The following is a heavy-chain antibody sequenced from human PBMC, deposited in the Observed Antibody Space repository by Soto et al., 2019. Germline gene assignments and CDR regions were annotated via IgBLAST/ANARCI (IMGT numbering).Heavy chain of an antibody. V-gene: IGHV3-9*01. CDR2: ISWNSGSI. D-gene: IGHD2-2*01. CDR3: AKGQCSSTSCSQDY. CDR1: GFTFDDYA. J-gene: IGHJ4*02. Sequence: GGSLRLSCAASGFTFDDYAMHWVRQAPGKGLEWVSGISWNSGSIGYADSVKGRFTISRDNAKNSLYLQMNSLRAEDTALYHCAKGQCSSTSCSQDYWGQGTLVTVSS.